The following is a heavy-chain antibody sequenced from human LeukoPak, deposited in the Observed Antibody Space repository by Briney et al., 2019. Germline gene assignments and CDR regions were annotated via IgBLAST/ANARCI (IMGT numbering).Heavy chain of an antibody. CDR3: AGATVVPAATAPFDY. V-gene: IGHV4-30-2*01. Sequence: TLSLTCAVSGGSISSGGYSWSWIRQPPGKGLEWIGYIYHSGSTYYNPSLKSRVTISVDRSKNQFSLKLSSVTAADTAVYYCAGATVVPAATAPFDYWGQGTLVTVSS. CDR1: GGSISSGGYS. D-gene: IGHD2-2*01. J-gene: IGHJ4*02. CDR2: IYHSGST.